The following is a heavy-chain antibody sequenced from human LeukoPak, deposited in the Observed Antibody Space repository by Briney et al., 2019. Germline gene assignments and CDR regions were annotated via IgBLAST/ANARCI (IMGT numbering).Heavy chain of an antibody. CDR3: ARGGSIAARPNDY. V-gene: IGHV3-64*01. D-gene: IGHD6-6*01. CDR2: ISSNGGST. J-gene: IGHJ4*02. Sequence: GGSLRLSCAASGFTFSSYAMHWVRQAPGKGLEYVSAISSNGGSTYYANSVKGRFTISRDNSKNTLFLQMGSLRAEDMAVYYCARGGSIAARPNDYWGQGTLVTVSS. CDR1: GFTFSSYA.